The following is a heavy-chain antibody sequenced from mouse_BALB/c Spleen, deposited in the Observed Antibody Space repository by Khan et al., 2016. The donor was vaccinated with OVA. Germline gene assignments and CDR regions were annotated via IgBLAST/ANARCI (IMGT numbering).Heavy chain of an antibody. J-gene: IGHJ3*01. CDR2: INPSTDYT. V-gene: IGHV1-7*01. CDR1: GYTFTNYW. Sequence: QVQLKESGAELAKPGASVKMSCKASGYTFTNYWMHWVKQRPGQGQEWIGYINPSTDYTEYNQKFKDKTTLTADKSSSTAYMQLSSLTSEYSAVYCCARRGVYGIFAYWGQGTLVTVSA. D-gene: IGHD1-1*02. CDR3: ARRGVYGIFAY.